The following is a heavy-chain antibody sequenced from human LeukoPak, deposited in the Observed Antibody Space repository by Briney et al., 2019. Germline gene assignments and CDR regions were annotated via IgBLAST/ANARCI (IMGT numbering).Heavy chain of an antibody. J-gene: IGHJ4*02. CDR1: GGSFSTYY. D-gene: IGHD2-2*01. CDR2: VNHSGSI. V-gene: IGHV4-34*01. CDR3: TAMPHRDGPRNY. Sequence: PSETLSLTCAVSGGSFSTYYWSWIRQPPGKGLEWIGEVNHSGSINYSPALISRVNMSVDTSINQLSLKLTSVTAADTAVYYCTAMPHRDGPRNYWGQGTLVTVSS.